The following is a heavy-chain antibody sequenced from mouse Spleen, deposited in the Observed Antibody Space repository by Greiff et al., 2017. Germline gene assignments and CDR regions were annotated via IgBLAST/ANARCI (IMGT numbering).Heavy chain of an antibody. V-gene: IGHV1-7*01. D-gene: IGHD2-4*01. CDR2: INPSTGYT. CDR1: GYTFTSYW. Sequence: QVQLQQSGAELAKPGASVKMSCKASGYTFTSYWMHWVKQRPGQGLEWIGYINPSTGYTEYNQKFKDKATLTADKSSSTAYMQLSSLTSEDSAVYYCARSNYDYGHYAMDYWGQGTSVTVSS. CDR3: ARSNYDYGHYAMDY. J-gene: IGHJ4*01.